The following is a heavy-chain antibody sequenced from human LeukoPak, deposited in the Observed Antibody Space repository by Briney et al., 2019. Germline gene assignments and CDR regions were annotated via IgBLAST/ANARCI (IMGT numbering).Heavy chain of an antibody. CDR1: GFTFSSYW. CDR3: AVIAAAGTVDY. Sequence: GGSLRLSCAASGFTFSSYWTHWVRQAPGKGLVWVSRIYSDGSFTDYADSVKGRFTISRDNTKNTLYLQMNSLRAEDTAVYYCAVIAAAGTVDYWGQGTLVTVSS. D-gene: IGHD6-13*01. V-gene: IGHV3-74*01. J-gene: IGHJ4*02. CDR2: IYSDGSFT.